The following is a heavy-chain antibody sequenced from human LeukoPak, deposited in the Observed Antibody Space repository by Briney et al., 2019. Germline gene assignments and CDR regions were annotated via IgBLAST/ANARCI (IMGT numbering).Heavy chain of an antibody. CDR2: IDPSDSYT. D-gene: IGHD3-3*01. CDR1: GYSFTSYW. V-gene: IGHV5-10-1*01. J-gene: IGHJ4*02. CDR3: ARYDTIFGATDY. Sequence: GESLKISCKGSGYSFTSYWISWVRQLPGKGLEWMGRIDPSDSYTNYSPSFQGHVTISADKSISTAYLQWSSLKASDTAMYYCARYDTIFGATDYWGQGTPVTVSS.